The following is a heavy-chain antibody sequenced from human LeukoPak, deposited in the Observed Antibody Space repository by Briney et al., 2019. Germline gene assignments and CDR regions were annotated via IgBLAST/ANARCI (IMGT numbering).Heavy chain of an antibody. J-gene: IGHJ4*02. CDR1: GASISSSSYY. D-gene: IGHD3-10*01. CDR3: ARQRGLWFGEFPSFFDY. CDR2: IDYSGST. Sequence: PSETVSLTCTVSGASISSSSYYWGWIRQPAGKGLEWIGSIDYSGSTYYNPSLKSRVTISVDTSKSQFSLKLSSVTAADTAVYYCARQRGLWFGEFPSFFDYWGQGTLVAVSS. V-gene: IGHV4-39*01.